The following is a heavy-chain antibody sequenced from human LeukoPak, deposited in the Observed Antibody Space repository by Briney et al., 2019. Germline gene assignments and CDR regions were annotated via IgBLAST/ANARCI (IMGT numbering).Heavy chain of an antibody. Sequence: GGSLRLSCAASGFTFNNYAVSWVRQAPGKGLEWVSAISGSGGSTYYADSVKGRFTISRDNSKNTLYLQMNSLRAEDTAVYYCAKDGSHDYVWGSYRYYWGQGTLVTVSS. CDR1: GFTFNNYA. CDR2: ISGSGGST. J-gene: IGHJ4*02. D-gene: IGHD3-16*02. CDR3: AKDGSHDYVWGSYRYY. V-gene: IGHV3-23*01.